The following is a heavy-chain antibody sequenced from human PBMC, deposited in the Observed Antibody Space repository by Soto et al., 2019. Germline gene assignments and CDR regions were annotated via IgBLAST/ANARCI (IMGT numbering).Heavy chain of an antibody. CDR1: GGPVSGDDLY. D-gene: IGHD3-22*01. CDR3: ARALVTDYNSRDYHYYCAMDV. V-gene: IGHV4-31*11. J-gene: IGHJ6*02. Sequence: SETLSLTWVFSGGPVSGDDLYWSWIRHLPGKGLEWIANVYHTGTTYYNPSLKSRVSMSADTSQNQFSLILASVTAADTAVYYCARALVTDYNSRDYHYYCAMDVWGQGTSVT. CDR2: VYHTGTT.